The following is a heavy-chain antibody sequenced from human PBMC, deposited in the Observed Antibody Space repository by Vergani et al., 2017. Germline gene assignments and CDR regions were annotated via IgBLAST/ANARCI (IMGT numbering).Heavy chain of an antibody. Sequence: EVQLVESGGGLVQPGGSLRLSCAASGFTFSSYDMHWVRQATGKGLEWVSAIGTAGDTYYPGSVKGRFTISRENAKNSLYLQMNSLRAGDTAVYYCARVSYYWGSGSYFYWYFDLWGRGTLVTVSS. J-gene: IGHJ2*01. D-gene: IGHD3-10*01. CDR2: IGTAGDT. CDR1: GFTFSSYD. CDR3: ARVSYYWGSGSYFYWYFDL. V-gene: IGHV3-13*04.